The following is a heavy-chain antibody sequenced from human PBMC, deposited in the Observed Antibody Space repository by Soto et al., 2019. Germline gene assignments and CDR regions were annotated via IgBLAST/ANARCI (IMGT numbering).Heavy chain of an antibody. CDR2: IYYSGVS. CDR1: GGSMRSYY. D-gene: IGHD6-13*01. CDR3: AREGTSSWSGDYGMDV. V-gene: IGHV4-59*01. Sequence: QVQLQESGPGLVKPSETLSLTCTVSGGSMRSYYWSWIRQPPGKGLEWIGYIYYSGVSNYNPPPKSRGTMSVDTSNNQFFLNLNSVTAADTAVYYCAREGTSSWSGDYGMDVWGQGTMVTVSS. J-gene: IGHJ6*02.